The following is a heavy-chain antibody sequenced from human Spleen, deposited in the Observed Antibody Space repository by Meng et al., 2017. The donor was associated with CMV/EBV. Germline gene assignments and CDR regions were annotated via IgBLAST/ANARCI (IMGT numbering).Heavy chain of an antibody. CDR3: ARHNSSGWVFDY. Sequence: WAASGFTFSSSAMHWVRQAPGKGLEWVAVISYDGSNKYYADSVKGRFTISRDNSKNTLYLQMNSLRAEDTAVYYCARHNSSGWVFDYWGQGTLVTVSS. J-gene: IGHJ4*02. CDR2: ISYDGSNK. CDR1: GFTFSSSA. V-gene: IGHV3-30-3*01. D-gene: IGHD6-19*01.